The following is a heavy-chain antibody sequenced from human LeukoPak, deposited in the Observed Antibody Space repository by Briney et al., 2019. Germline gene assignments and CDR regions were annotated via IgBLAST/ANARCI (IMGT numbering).Heavy chain of an antibody. D-gene: IGHD3-10*01. CDR3: ARAHFSAYYGSE. Sequence: GASVTVSCKASGDTFSNYAINWVRQAPGQGLEWVGGILPIIGSTKNAQQLQDRVTITADESTNTVYMELTSLRSEDTAIYFCARAHFSAYYGSEWGQGTLVTVSS. J-gene: IGHJ4*02. CDR1: GDTFSNYA. V-gene: IGHV1-69*13. CDR2: ILPIIGST.